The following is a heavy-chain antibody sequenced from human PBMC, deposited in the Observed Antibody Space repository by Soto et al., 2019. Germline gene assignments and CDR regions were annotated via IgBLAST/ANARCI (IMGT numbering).Heavy chain of an antibody. Sequence: QVQLVQSGAEVKKPGSSVKVSCKASGGTFGTYAISWVRQAPGQGLEWMGGIIPIFGAPNYAQKFQATVTITADESTRTAYMELSSLRSEDTAVYYCARARYSSTWNPSYYYGLDVWGQGTTVTVSS. CDR3: ARARYSSTWNPSYYYGLDV. J-gene: IGHJ6*02. V-gene: IGHV1-69*01. D-gene: IGHD6-13*01. CDR1: GGTFGTYA. CDR2: IIPIFGAP.